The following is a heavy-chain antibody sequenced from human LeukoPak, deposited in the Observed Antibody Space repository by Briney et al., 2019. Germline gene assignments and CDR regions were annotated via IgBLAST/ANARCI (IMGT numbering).Heavy chain of an antibody. J-gene: IGHJ4*02. Sequence: ASVKVSCKASGYTFSDYYMHWVRQAPGQGLEWMGWINPNSGGTDYAQKFQGRVTMTRDTSISTAYMELSRLRSDDTAVYYCARSGHYDFWNGDYWGQGTLVTVSS. CDR1: GYTFSDYY. CDR2: INPNSGGT. D-gene: IGHD3-3*01. V-gene: IGHV1-2*02. CDR3: ARSGHYDFWNGDY.